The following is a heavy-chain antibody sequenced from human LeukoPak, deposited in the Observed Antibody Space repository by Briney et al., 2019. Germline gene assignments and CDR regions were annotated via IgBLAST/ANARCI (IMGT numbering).Heavy chain of an antibody. CDR2: IYYSGST. Sequence: SETLSLTCTVSGGSISGSSYYWGWIRQPPGKGLEWIGSIYYSGSTYYNPSLKSRVTISVDTSKNQFSLKLNSVTATDSAVYYCARAATPYSSSWYSSPPPNWFAPWGQGTLVTVSS. CDR1: GGSISGSSYY. J-gene: IGHJ5*02. CDR3: ARAATPYSSSWYSSPPPNWFAP. V-gene: IGHV4-39*02. D-gene: IGHD6-13*01.